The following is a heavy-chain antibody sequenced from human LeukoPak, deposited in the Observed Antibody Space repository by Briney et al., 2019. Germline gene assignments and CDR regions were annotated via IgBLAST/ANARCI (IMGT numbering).Heavy chain of an antibody. J-gene: IGHJ6*03. CDR2: INHSGST. Sequence: SETLSLTCAVYGGSFSGYYWSWIRQPPGRGLEWIGEINHSGSTNYNPSLKSRVTISVDTSKNQFSLKLSSVAAADTAVYYCARQGGIYYGSGSYYMDVWGKGTTVTISS. D-gene: IGHD3-10*01. CDR1: GGSFSGYY. V-gene: IGHV4-34*01. CDR3: ARQGGIYYGSGSYYMDV.